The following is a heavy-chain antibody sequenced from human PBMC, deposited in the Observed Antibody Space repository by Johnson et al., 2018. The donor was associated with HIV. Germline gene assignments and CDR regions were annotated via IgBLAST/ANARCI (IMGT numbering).Heavy chain of an antibody. D-gene: IGHD6-13*01. Sequence: QVQLVESGGGLAKPAWSPILSCAASQFTFSSYYVRCVRQAPGKGLEWVAVIRYDGSHKYSVDSVKGRFTISRDDSKNTLYPQMNSLKTEDTAVYYCTTDIDMGSSRPYDAFDIWGQGTMVTVSS. CDR2: IRYDGSHK. CDR3: TTDIDMGSSRPYDAFDI. CDR1: QFTFSSYY. J-gene: IGHJ3*02. V-gene: IGHV3-33*08.